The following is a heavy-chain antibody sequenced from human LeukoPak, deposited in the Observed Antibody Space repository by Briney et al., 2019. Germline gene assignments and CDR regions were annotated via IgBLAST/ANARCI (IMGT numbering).Heavy chain of an antibody. D-gene: IGHD6-6*01. CDR3: ATGPYSSSSLST. CDR1: GFTVSSNY. Sequence: GESLRLSCAASGFTVSSNYMSWVRQAPGKGLEWVSVIYSGGSTYYADSVKGGFTISRDNSKNTLYLQMNSLRAEDTAVYYCATGPYSSSSLSTWGQGTLVTVSS. J-gene: IGHJ5*02. CDR2: IYSGGST. V-gene: IGHV3-66*01.